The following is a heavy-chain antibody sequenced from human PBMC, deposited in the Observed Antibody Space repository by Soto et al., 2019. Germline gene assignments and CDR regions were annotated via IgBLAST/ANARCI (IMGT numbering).Heavy chain of an antibody. CDR2: ISAYSGNV. Sequence: QVQLVQSGAEVKKPGASVKVSCKTSSDTFSRSTISWVRQAPGQGLEWMGWISAYSGNVKYAWKFQDRVTMTTDTSTSTAYVELRSLRFDDTAVYYCAIANYGDDDYWGQGTLVTVSS. CDR1: SDTFSRST. CDR3: AIANYGDDDY. V-gene: IGHV1-18*01. D-gene: IGHD4-17*01. J-gene: IGHJ4*02.